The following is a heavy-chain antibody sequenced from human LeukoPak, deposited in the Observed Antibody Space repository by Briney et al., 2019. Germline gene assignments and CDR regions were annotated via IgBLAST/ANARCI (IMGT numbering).Heavy chain of an antibody. Sequence: GGSLRLSCAASGFSFSSYWMSWVRQAPGKGLEWVANIKQDGSDKYYMDSVKGRLTISRDNSKNSLYLQMNSLRAEDTAVYYCAKMNYGGDSVDWYFDLWGRGTLVTVSS. CDR2: IKQDGSDK. CDR1: GFSFSSYW. CDR3: AKMNYGGDSVDWYFDL. D-gene: IGHD4-23*01. J-gene: IGHJ2*01. V-gene: IGHV3-7*02.